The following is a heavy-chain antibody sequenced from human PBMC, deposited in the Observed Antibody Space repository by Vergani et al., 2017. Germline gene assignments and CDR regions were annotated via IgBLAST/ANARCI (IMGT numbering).Heavy chain of an antibody. CDR1: GFSLSRFW. D-gene: IGHD3-22*01. CDR3: ARLSYDTTPYLQGGYDC. Sequence: EVQLVESGGGLVQPGGSLRLSCAASGFSLSRFWMSWVRQAPEKGLEWVAHISPDGSATSYVDSVKGRFTISRDNTKNSLSLQMNSLRAEDTAVYYCARLSYDTTPYLQGGYDCWGQGTLVSVSS. CDR2: ISPDGSAT. V-gene: IGHV3-7*03. J-gene: IGHJ4*02.